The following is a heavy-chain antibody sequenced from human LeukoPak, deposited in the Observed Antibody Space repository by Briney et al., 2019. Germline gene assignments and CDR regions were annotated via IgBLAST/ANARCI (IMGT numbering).Heavy chain of an antibody. D-gene: IGHD3-9*01. CDR1: GGSVSSSTYY. CDR3: ARLSKGRFFDYIFDY. J-gene: IGHJ4*02. V-gene: IGHV4-39*01. CDR2: IYYSGST. Sequence: PSETLSLTCTVSGGSVSSSTYYWGWIRQPPGKGLEWVGNIYYSGSTYYNPSLTSRVTMSVDTSNNQFSLKMHSVTAADTAVYYCARLSKGRFFDYIFDYWGQGTLVTVSS.